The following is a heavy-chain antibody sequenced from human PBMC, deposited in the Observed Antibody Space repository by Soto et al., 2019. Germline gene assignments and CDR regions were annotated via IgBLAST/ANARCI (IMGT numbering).Heavy chain of an antibody. Sequence: SETLSLTCAVYGGSFSGYYWSWIRQPPGKGLEWIGEINHSGSTNYNPSLKSRVTISVDTSKNQFSLKLSSVTAADTAVYYCASSFYSSSWYFDYWGQGTLVTVSS. CDR1: GGSFSGYY. CDR2: INHSGST. V-gene: IGHV4-34*01. CDR3: ASSFYSSSWYFDY. J-gene: IGHJ4*02. D-gene: IGHD6-13*01.